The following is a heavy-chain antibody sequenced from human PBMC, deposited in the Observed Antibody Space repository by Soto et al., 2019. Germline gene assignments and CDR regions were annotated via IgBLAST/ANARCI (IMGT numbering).Heavy chain of an antibody. V-gene: IGHV3-33*01. CDR2: IWHDGSEK. CDR1: GFTFSNHG. Sequence: QGQLMQSGGGAVQPGGALKISCEASGFTFSNHGAHWVRQAPGKGLEWVAVIWHDGSEKFYADSVKGRFTISRDNLRSPLCLQMNNLRAEDTAIYYCAGDGGRCTRPTCYSGFDSWGQGSLVTVSS. CDR3: AGDGGRCTRPTCYSGFDS. D-gene: IGHD2-21*01. J-gene: IGHJ5*01.